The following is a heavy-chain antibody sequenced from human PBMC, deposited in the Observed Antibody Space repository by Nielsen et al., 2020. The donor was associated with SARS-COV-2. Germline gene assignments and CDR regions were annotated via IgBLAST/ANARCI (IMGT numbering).Heavy chain of an antibody. CDR3: ARDYFASGSYWSFDY. CDR2: TYYTSTSKWYN. CDR1: GDSVSSNSAA. D-gene: IGHD3-10*01. V-gene: IGHV6-1*01. Sequence: SQTLSLTCAISGDSVSSNSAAWNWLRQSPSRGLEWLGRTYYTSTSKWYNDYAVSVKSRITINPDTSKNQFSLQLISVTPEDTAVYYCARDYFASGSYWSFDYWGQGTLVTVSS. J-gene: IGHJ4*02.